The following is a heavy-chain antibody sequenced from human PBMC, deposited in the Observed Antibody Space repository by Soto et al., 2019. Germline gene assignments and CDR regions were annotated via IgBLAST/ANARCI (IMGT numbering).Heavy chain of an antibody. J-gene: IGHJ5*02. Sequence: QVQLVEAGGGVVQPGRSLRLSCAASGFTFSSYGMHWVRQAPGKGLEWVAVISYDGSNKYYADSVKGRFTISRDNSKNPLYLQMTSLRAEDTAVYYCAKDRPWFEAWGQGTLVTVSS. CDR2: ISYDGSNK. CDR3: AKDRPWFEA. V-gene: IGHV3-30*18. CDR1: GFTFSSYG.